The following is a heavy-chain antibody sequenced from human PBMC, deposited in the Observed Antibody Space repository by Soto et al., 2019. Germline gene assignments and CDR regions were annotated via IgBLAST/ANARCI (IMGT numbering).Heavy chain of an antibody. D-gene: IGHD2-15*01. Sequence: QVQLVQSGAEVKKPGASVKVSCKAFGYTFTSYYMHWVRQAPGQGLEWMGIINPSGSTTYAQKFQGRVTMTRDTSTSTVYMELSSLRSDDTAVYYCARVYCSGGSCYGIDYWGQGTLVTVSS. CDR3: ARVYCSGGSCYGIDY. V-gene: IGHV1-46*01. CDR2: INPSGST. J-gene: IGHJ4*02. CDR1: GYTFTSYY.